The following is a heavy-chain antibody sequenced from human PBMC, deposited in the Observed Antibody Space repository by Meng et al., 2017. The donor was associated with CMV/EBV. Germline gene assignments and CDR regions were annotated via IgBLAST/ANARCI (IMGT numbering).Heavy chain of an antibody. V-gene: IGHV1-69*05. CDR3: ARGYCSSTSCYNAFDI. CDR2: IIPTFGTA. D-gene: IGHD2-2*02. CDR1: GGTFSSYA. Sequence: SVKVSCKASGGTFSSYAISWVRQAPGQGLEWMGGIIPTFGTANYAQKFQGRVTITTDESTSTAYMELSSLRSEDTAVYYCARGYCSSTSCYNAFDIWGQGTMVTVSS. J-gene: IGHJ3*02.